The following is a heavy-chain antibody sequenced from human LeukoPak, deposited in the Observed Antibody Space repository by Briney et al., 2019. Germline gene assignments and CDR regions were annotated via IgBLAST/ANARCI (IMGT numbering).Heavy chain of an antibody. V-gene: IGHV1-69*13. J-gene: IGHJ4*02. CDR3: AREWAGYGRSSFDH. D-gene: IGHD1-26*01. Sequence: SVKVSCKASGYIFTGYYMHWVRQAPGQGLEWIGGIISTFGVSNYAQNFQGRLTITADESTDTLYMELSGLRSEDTAVYYCAREWAGYGRSSFDHWGQGTLVIVSS. CDR2: IISTFGVS. CDR1: GYIFTGYY.